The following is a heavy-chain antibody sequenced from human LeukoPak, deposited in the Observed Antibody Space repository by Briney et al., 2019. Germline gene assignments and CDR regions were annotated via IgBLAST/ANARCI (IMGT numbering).Heavy chain of an antibody. Sequence: GGSLRLSCAASGFTLGNYGMTWVRQAPEKGLEWVSSVSISGENTYYADSVKGRFTIYRDNSKDTLYLLMSSLRADDTAVYYCARGRGRNPSGYYYYMDVWGKGTTVTISS. D-gene: IGHD2-15*01. CDR3: ARGRGRNPSGYYYYMDV. CDR1: GFTLGNYG. J-gene: IGHJ6*03. V-gene: IGHV3-23*05. CDR2: VSISGENT.